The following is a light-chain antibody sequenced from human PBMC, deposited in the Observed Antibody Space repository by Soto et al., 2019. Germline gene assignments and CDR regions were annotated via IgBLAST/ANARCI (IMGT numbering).Light chain of an antibody. V-gene: IGLV1-51*01. CDR1: SSNIGGNS. CDR2: DDN. CDR3: GSWDSSLSAYV. J-gene: IGLJ1*01. Sequence: QSALTQPPSVSAAPVQKVTISCSGSSSNIGGNSVSWYQQLPGTAPKLLINDDNKRPSGIPDRFSGSKSGTTATLGIIRCQTGDEADYYCGSWDSSLSAYVFGTGTKVTVL.